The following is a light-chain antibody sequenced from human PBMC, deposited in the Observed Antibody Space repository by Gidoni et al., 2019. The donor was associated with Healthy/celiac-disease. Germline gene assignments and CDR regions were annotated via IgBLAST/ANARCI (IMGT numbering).Light chain of an antibody. CDR1: SSNIGSNT. Sequence: QSVLTQPPSASGTTGQRVTISCSGSSSNIGSNTVNWYQQLPGTAPKLLIYNNNQRPSGVPDRSSGSKSGTSASLAISGLQSEVESVYYFASWDDFLYGPVFGGGPKLTVL. CDR2: NNN. CDR3: ASWDDFLYGPV. V-gene: IGLV1-44*01. J-gene: IGLJ3*02.